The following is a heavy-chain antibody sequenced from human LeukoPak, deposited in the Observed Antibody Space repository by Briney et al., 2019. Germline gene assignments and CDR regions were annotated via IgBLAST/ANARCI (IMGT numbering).Heavy chain of an antibody. CDR2: IWYDGSNK. CDR1: GFTFSSYG. J-gene: IGHJ3*02. V-gene: IGHV3-33*08. CDR3: ARDYDSSGGGDGAFDI. Sequence: PGGSLRLSCAASGFTFSSYGMHWVRQAPGKGLEWVAVIWYDGSNKYYADSVKGRFTISRDNSKNTLYLQMNSLRAEDTAVYYCARDYDSSGGGDGAFDIWGQGTMVTVSS. D-gene: IGHD3-22*01.